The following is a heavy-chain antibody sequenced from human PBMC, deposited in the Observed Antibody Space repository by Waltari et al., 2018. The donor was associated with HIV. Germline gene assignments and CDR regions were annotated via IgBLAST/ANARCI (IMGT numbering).Heavy chain of an antibody. D-gene: IGHD2-21*01. CDR1: GFSFSSYA. J-gene: IGHJ5*02. Sequence: EVHLVESGGGLVKRGGSLRLPCAASGFSFSSYAMNWVRQAPGKGLECVSPISSSSNFIYSADSVKGRFTISRDKAKNSVYLEMNSLRAEDRAVYDCARDGEGPPNRWFDPWGQGTLVTVSS. CDR3: ARDGEGPPNRWFDP. CDR2: ISSSSNFI. V-gene: IGHV3-21*03.